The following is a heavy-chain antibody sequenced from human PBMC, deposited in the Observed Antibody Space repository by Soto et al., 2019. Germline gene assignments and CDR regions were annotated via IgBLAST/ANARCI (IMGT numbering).Heavy chain of an antibody. V-gene: IGHV3-23*01. CDR3: AKEGGYSFGPGNYYGMDV. CDR2: IIGSGGST. J-gene: IGHJ6*02. Sequence: PGGSLRLSCAASGFTFSNFAMSWVRQAPGKGLEWVSGIIGSGGSTYYGDSVKGRFTISRDKSKTTLYLQMNSLRAEDTAIYYCAKEGGYSFGPGNYYGMDVWGQGITVTVSS. CDR1: GFTFSNFA. D-gene: IGHD5-18*01.